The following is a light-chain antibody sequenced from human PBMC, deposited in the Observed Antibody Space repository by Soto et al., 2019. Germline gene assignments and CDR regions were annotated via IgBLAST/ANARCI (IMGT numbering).Light chain of an antibody. J-gene: IGKJ1*01. Sequence: DIQMTQSPPTLSASVGDRVTITCRASQSISSWLAWYQQKPGKAPNLLIYKASSLESGVTSRFSGSGSGTEFTLTISSLQPDDFATYYCQQYNSYSRTFGQGTKVEV. V-gene: IGKV1-5*03. CDR3: QQYNSYSRT. CDR2: KAS. CDR1: QSISSW.